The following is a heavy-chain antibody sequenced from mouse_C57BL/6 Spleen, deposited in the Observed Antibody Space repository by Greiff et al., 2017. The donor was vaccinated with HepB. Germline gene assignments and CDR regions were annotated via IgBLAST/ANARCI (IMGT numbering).Heavy chain of an antibody. D-gene: IGHD2-3*01. J-gene: IGHJ4*01. CDR3: ARPRIYDGLHYYAMDY. CDR1: GYTFTEYT. CDR2: FYPGSGSI. Sequence: QVQLQQSGAELVKPGASVKLSCKASGYTFTEYTIHWVKQRSGQGLEWIGWFYPGSGSIKYNEKFKGKATLPADKSSSTVYMELSRLTSEDSAVYFVARPRIYDGLHYYAMDYWGQGTSVTVSS. V-gene: IGHV1-62-2*01.